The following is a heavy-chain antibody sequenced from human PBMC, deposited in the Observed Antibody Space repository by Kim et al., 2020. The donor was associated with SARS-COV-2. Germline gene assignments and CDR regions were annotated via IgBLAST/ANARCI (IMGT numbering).Heavy chain of an antibody. CDR1: GFTFSSYW. D-gene: IGHD3-3*01. CDR2: INSDGSST. J-gene: IGHJ6*02. CDR3: ARVKDDFWSGYRGAYGMDV. V-gene: IGHV3-74*01. Sequence: GGSLRLSCAASGFTFSSYWMHWVRQAPGKGLVWVSRINSDGSSTSYADSVKDRFTISRDNAKNTLYLQMNSLRAEDTAVYYCARVKDDFWSGYRGAYGMDVWGQGTTVTVSS.